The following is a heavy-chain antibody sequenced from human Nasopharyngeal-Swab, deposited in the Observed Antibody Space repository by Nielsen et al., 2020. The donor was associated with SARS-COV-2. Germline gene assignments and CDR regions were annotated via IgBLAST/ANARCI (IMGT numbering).Heavy chain of an antibody. V-gene: IGHV1-3*01. D-gene: IGHD1-26*01. J-gene: IGHJ6*02. CDR1: GYTFTSYA. CDR3: ARVLGATDGTDV. CDR2: INAGNGNT. Sequence: ASVKVSCKASGYTFTSYAMHWVRQAPGQRLEWMGWINAGNGNTKYSQKFQGRVTITRDTSASTAYMELSSLRSEDTAVYYCARVLGATDGTDVWGQGTTVTVSS.